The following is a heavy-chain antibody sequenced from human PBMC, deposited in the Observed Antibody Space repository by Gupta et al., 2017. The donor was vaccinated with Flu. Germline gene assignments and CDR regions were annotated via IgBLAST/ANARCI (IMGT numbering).Heavy chain of an antibody. CDR3: TTDSPWWWLTGDS. Sequence: QAPGKGREWVGRIKSKTDGGKADYGAHVKGRFTISREDSKNTRYLQMNSLKTEDTAVYYCTTDSPWWWLTGDSWGRGTLVTVSS. V-gene: IGHV3-15*01. J-gene: IGHJ4*02. D-gene: IGHD2-21*01. CDR2: IKSKTDGGKA.